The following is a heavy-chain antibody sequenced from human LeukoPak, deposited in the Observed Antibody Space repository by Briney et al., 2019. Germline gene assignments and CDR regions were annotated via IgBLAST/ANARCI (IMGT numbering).Heavy chain of an antibody. V-gene: IGHV3-23*01. CDR2: ITGSGGST. CDR3: ANRPAGTRYYYFDC. J-gene: IGHJ4*02. CDR1: GFTFSRYG. Sequence: GGSLRLLCAASGFTFSRYGMSWVRQAPGKGLEWFSSITGSGGSTFYADSVKGRFTISRDNSKNTLFLQMNSLRAEDTAVYYCANRPAGTRYYYFDCWGQGTLVTVSS. D-gene: IGHD6-13*01.